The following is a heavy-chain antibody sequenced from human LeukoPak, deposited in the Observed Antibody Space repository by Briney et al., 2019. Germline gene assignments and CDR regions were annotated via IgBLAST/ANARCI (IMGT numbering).Heavy chain of an antibody. J-gene: IGHJ4*02. Sequence: GGSLRLSCAASGFTVSSNYMSWVRQAPGKGLEWVSVIYSGGSTYYADSVKGRFTISRDNSKNTLYLQMNSLRAEDTAVYYCARDPSPRVGATIFDYWGQGTLVTVSS. D-gene: IGHD1-26*01. V-gene: IGHV3-53*01. CDR3: ARDPSPRVGATIFDY. CDR2: IYSGGST. CDR1: GFTVSSNY.